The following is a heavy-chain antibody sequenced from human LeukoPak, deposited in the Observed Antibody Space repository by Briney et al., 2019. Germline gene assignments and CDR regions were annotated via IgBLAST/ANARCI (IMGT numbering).Heavy chain of an antibody. CDR3: AKDRAYGSGSYYNGLLDY. J-gene: IGHJ4*02. D-gene: IGHD3-10*01. V-gene: IGHV3-30*02. CDR2: IRNDGSNK. CDR1: RFTLSSYG. Sequence: GGSLRLSCAASRFTLSSYGMHWVRQAPGKGLEWVAFIRNDGSNKYYADSVKGRFTISRDNSKNTLYLQMNSLRAEDTAVYYCAKDRAYGSGSYYNGLLDYWGQGTLVTVSS.